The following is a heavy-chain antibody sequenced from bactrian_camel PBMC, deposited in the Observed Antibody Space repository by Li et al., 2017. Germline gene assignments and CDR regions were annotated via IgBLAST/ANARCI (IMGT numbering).Heavy chain of an antibody. D-gene: IGHD6*01. Sequence: VQLVESGGGSVQAGGSLRLSCAASGYTYSYRMGWFRQAPGKEREGVAAIDRDGSTDYTDSVKGRFTISRDNAKNTLYLQLNSLKTEDTAMYYCAKPEGHGSTAGDFGNWGQGTQVTVS. V-gene: IGHV3S55*01. CDR2: IDRDGST. CDR3: AKPEGHGSTAGDFGN. J-gene: IGHJ6*01. CDR1: GYTYSYR.